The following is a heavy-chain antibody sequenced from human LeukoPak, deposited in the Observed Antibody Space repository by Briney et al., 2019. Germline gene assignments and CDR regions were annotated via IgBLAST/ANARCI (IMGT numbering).Heavy chain of an antibody. CDR3: ARGFPHYYGSGSYLNY. CDR2: INHSGSA. V-gene: IGHV4-34*01. J-gene: IGHJ4*02. D-gene: IGHD3-10*01. CDR1: GGSFSGYY. Sequence: SETLSLTRAVYGGSFSGYYWSWIRQPPGKGLEWIGEINHSGSANYNPSLKSRVTISVDTSKNQFSLKLSSVTAADTAVYYCARGFPHYYGSGSYLNYWGQGTLVTVSS.